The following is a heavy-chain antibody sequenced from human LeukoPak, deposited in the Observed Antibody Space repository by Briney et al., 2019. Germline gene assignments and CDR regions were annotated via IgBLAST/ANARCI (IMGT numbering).Heavy chain of an antibody. D-gene: IGHD3-16*01. CDR3: SRANDYVWGTDHYYGMDV. J-gene: IGHJ6*04. V-gene: IGHV3-53*01. Sequence: GGSLRLSCAASGFTVSSNYMSWVRQAPGKGLEWVSVIYSGGSTYYADSVKGRFTISRDNSKNTLYLQMNSLKTEDTAVYYCSRANDYVWGTDHYYGMDVWGKGTTVTVSS. CDR2: IYSGGST. CDR1: GFTVSSNY.